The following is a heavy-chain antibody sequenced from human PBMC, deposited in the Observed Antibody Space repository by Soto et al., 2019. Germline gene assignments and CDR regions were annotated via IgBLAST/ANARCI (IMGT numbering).Heavy chain of an antibody. CDR2: FIPIFGES. CDR3: ARDRQGYYDTLLDY. D-gene: IGHD3-22*01. V-gene: IGHV1-69*13. Sequence: ASVKVSCKASGGTFRRYIVSWVRQAPGQGLEWMGAFIPIFGESIYAQRFQGRVTITVDESTSTAYMELSSLRSEDTAVYYCARDRQGYYDTLLDYWGQGTLVTVSS. J-gene: IGHJ4*02. CDR1: GGTFRRYI.